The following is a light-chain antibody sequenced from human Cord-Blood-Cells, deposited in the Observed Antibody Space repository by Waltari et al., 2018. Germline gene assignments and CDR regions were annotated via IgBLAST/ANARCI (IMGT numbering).Light chain of an antibody. V-gene: IGLV2-23*02. J-gene: IGLJ2*01. Sequence: QSALTQPASVSGSPGQSITISCTGTSSDVGSYNLVSWYQQHPAKAPKLMIYEVSKPPSGVSKRFSGSKAGNTASLTISGLQAEDEADYYCCSYAGSSTVVFGGGTKLTVL. CDR2: EVS. CDR1: SSDVGSYNL. CDR3: CSYAGSSTVV.